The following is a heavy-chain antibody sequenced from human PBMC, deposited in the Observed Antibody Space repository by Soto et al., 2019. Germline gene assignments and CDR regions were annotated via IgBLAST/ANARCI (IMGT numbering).Heavy chain of an antibody. CDR3: ARGSTDIDY. CDR2: ISAYNGNT. Sequence: WASVEGSCKASGFTFSSYGISWVRPAPGQGLEWMGWISAYNGNTNYAQKLQGRVTMTTDTSTSTAYMELRSLRSDDPAVYYCARGSTDIDYWGQGTLVTSPQ. CDR1: GFTFSSYG. V-gene: IGHV1-18*01. D-gene: IGHD2-2*01. J-gene: IGHJ4*02.